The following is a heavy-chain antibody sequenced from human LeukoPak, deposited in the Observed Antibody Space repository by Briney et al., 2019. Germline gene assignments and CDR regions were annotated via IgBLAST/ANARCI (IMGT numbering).Heavy chain of an antibody. V-gene: IGHV1-69*01. D-gene: IGHD3-3*01. CDR3: ARDGESDY. CDR2: IIPIFGTA. J-gene: IGHJ4*02. Sequence: QGLEWMGGIIPIFGTANYAQKFQGRVTITADESTSTAYMELSSLRSEDTAVYYCARDGESDYWGQGTLVTVSS.